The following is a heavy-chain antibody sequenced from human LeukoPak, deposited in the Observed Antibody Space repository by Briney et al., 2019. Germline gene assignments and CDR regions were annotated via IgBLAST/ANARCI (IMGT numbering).Heavy chain of an antibody. CDR1: GFSFGDYS. D-gene: IGHD5-24*01. CDR3: ARDYKYAFDN. J-gene: IGHJ4*02. Sequence: GGSLRLSCAASGFSFGDYSMNWVRQAPGKGLEWISYIGISSGNTYYADSVKGRFIISGDKARDSLYLQMNSLRVEDTAVYYCARDYKYAFDNWGQGTLVTVSS. V-gene: IGHV3-48*01. CDR2: IGISSGNT.